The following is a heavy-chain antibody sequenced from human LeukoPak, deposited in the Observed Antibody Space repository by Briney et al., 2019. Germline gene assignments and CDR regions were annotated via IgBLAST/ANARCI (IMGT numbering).Heavy chain of an antibody. J-gene: IGHJ6*03. CDR2: ISSSSSYI. D-gene: IGHD3-3*01. Sequence: GGSLRLSCAASGFTFSSYSMNWVRQAPGKGLEWVSSISSSSSYIYYADSVKGRFTISRDNAKNSLYLQMNSLRAEDTAVYYCAREAYYDFWSGYWPYYYMDVWGKGTTVTVSS. CDR3: AREAYYDFWSGYWPYYYMDV. V-gene: IGHV3-21*01. CDR1: GFTFSSYS.